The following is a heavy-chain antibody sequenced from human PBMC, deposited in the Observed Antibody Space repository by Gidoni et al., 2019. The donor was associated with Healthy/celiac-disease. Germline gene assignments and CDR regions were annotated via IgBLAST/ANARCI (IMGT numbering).Heavy chain of an antibody. D-gene: IGHD5-12*01. J-gene: IGHJ4*02. CDR1: GFTVSSTE. CDR2: ISSLCSTI. Sequence: EVQLVESGGGLVQPGGSLRPSCAASGFTVSSTELTCVRQAPGKGLEWVSFISSLCSTIYYADSVKGRFTISRDTAKNSLYLQMNRLRAEDTAVYYCARDGGEYSGYDLGSFDYWGQGTLVTVSS. CDR3: ARDGGEYSGYDLGSFDY. V-gene: IGHV3-48*03.